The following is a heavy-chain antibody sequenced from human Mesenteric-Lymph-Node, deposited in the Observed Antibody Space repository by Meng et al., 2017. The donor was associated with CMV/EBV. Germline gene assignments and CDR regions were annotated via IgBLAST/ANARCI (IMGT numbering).Heavy chain of an antibody. CDR3: ARQLVNPWFDP. D-gene: IGHD6-13*01. J-gene: IGHJ5*02. V-gene: IGHV1-69*04. Sequence: SVKVSCKASGVTFSKTVFTWVRQAPGQGLEWMGRIIPMFGIPNYAQKFQGRVTMTTDTSTSTAYMELRSLRSDDTAVYYCARQLVNPWFDPWGQGTLVTVSS. CDR1: GVTFSKTV. CDR2: IIPMFGIP.